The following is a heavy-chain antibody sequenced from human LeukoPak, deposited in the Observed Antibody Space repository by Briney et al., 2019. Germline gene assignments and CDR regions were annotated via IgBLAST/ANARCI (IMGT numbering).Heavy chain of an antibody. V-gene: IGHV1-18*01. CDR1: GYAFTSYG. CDR2: ISAYNGNT. J-gene: IGHJ5*02. D-gene: IGHD6-6*01. Sequence: ASVKVSCKASGYAFTSYGISWVRQAPGQGLEWMGWISAYNGNTNYAQKLQGRVTMTTDTSTSTAYMELRSLRSDDTAVYYCARDGPRPSSGWFDPWGQGTLVTVSS. CDR3: ARDGPRPSSGWFDP.